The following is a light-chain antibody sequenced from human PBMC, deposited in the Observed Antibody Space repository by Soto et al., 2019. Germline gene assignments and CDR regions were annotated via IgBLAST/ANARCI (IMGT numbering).Light chain of an antibody. Sequence: QSVLTQPPSVSEAPRQRVTISCSGSSSNIGNNAVNWYQQLPGKAPKLLIYYDDLLPSGVSDRFSGSKSGTSASLAISGLQSEDEADYYCAGWDDSLNGYVVGSWTNVTV. J-gene: IGLJ1*01. V-gene: IGLV1-36*01. CDR1: SSNIGNNA. CDR3: AGWDDSLNGYV. CDR2: YDD.